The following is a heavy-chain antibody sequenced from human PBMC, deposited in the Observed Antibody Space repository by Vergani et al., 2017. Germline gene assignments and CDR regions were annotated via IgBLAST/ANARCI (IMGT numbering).Heavy chain of an antibody. D-gene: IGHD3-9*01. V-gene: IGHV1-8*03. Sequence: QVQLVQSGAEVKKPGASVKVSCKASGYTFTSHDIYWVRQAPGQGLEWMGWMNPNSGKTGYAQKFQGRVTLTGNTSISTAYMDLRSLRSEDTAKYFCARVPDFLTVYTDDWGQGTTITVSS. CDR1: GYTFTSHD. J-gene: IGHJ6*02. CDR3: ARVPDFLTVYTDD. CDR2: MNPNSGKT.